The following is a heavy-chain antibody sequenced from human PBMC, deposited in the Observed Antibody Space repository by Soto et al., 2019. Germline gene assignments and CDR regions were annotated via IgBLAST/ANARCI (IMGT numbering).Heavy chain of an antibody. CDR1: GFTVSRNY. Sequence: GGSLRLSCAASGFTVSRNYMSWVRQAPGKGLEWVSIIHSGNSTYYAGSVKGRFTISRDNSKNTLFLQMNSLRVEDTAVYYCASRHTSSWSALDYWGQGTQVTVSS. D-gene: IGHD6-13*01. V-gene: IGHV3-66*01. CDR2: IHSGNST. CDR3: ASRHTSSWSALDY. J-gene: IGHJ4*02.